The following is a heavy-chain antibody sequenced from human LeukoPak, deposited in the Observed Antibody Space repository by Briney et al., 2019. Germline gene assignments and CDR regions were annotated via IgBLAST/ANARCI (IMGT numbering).Heavy chain of an antibody. Sequence: GGSLRLSCAASGFTFNDYGMSWVRQAPGKGLEWVSAINWNGGSTGYADSVKGRFTISRDNSKNTLYLQMNSLRAEDTAIYYCAKHYFDSSAYYYPFDYWGLGTLVTVSS. V-gene: IGHV3-20*04. CDR2: INWNGGST. CDR3: AKHYFDSSAYYYPFDY. CDR1: GFTFNDYG. J-gene: IGHJ4*02. D-gene: IGHD3-22*01.